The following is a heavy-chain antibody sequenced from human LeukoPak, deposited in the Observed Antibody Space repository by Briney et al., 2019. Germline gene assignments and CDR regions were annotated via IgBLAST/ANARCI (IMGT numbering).Heavy chain of an antibody. CDR3: ARVFGSGSSDY. Sequence: PGGSLSLSCAASGFTFSTFEMNWVRQAPGKGLEWVSYISDSATTIYYADSVKGRFTISRDNAKNSLYLQMNSLRAEDTAVYYCARVFGSGSSDYWGQGTLVTVSS. CDR2: ISDSATTI. D-gene: IGHD3-10*01. V-gene: IGHV3-48*03. J-gene: IGHJ4*02. CDR1: GFTFSTFE.